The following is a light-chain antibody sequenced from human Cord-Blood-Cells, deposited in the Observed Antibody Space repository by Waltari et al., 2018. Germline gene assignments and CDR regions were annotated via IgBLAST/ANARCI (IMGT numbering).Light chain of an antibody. J-gene: IGKJ3*01. V-gene: IGKV3-15*01. CDR1: QSVSSN. Sequence: EIVMTQSPATLSVSPGERATLSCRASQSVSSNLAWYQQKPGQAPRLLTYGASTMPTGIPSRFSRSGSCIEFPLTISSLQSENFAVYYCQQYHNCPFTFGPGTKVDIK. CDR2: GAS. CDR3: QQYHNCPFT.